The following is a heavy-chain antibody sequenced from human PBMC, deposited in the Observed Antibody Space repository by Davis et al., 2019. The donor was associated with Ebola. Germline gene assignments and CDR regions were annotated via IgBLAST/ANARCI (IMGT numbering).Heavy chain of an antibody. CDR2: ISAYNGNT. V-gene: IGHV1-18*01. J-gene: IGHJ4*02. CDR1: GYTFTSSG. D-gene: IGHD3-22*01. Sequence: ASVKVSCKASGYTFTSSGISWVRQAPGQGLEWMGWISAYNGNTNYAQKLQGRVTMTTDTSTSTAYMELRSLRSDDTAVYYCARDSSPYYYDSSGYYRKGVHDYWGQGTLVTVSS. CDR3: ARDSSPYYYDSSGYYRKGVHDY.